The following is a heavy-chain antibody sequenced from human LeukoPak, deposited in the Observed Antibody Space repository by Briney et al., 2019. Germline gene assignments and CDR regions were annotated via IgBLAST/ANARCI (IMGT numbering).Heavy chain of an antibody. V-gene: IGHV3-11*04. CDR3: ARGAPLTIFGVVIFY. CDR1: GFTFSDYY. J-gene: IGHJ4*02. D-gene: IGHD3-3*01. CDR2: ISSNGSTI. Sequence: GGSLRLSCSASGFTFSDYYMSWIRQAPGKGLEWVSYISSNGSTIYYADSVKGRFTISRDNAKNSLYLQMNSLRAEDTAVYYCARGAPLTIFGVVIFYWGQGTLVTVSS.